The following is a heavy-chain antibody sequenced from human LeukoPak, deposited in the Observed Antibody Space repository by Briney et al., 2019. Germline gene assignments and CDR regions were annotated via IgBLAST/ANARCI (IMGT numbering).Heavy chain of an antibody. V-gene: IGHV3-21*01. CDR2: ITSDSSEI. CDR1: GFTFNTYS. J-gene: IGHJ6*03. CDR3: ARVSTGPFYFYNYMDV. Sequence: GGSLRLSCTASGFTFNTYSMNWVRQAPGRGLEWVSFITSDSSEIYYADSLKGRFTISRDNARNSLFLQVSSLRAEDTAVYYCARVSTGPFYFYNYMDVWGKGTTVTVSS. D-gene: IGHD1-1*01.